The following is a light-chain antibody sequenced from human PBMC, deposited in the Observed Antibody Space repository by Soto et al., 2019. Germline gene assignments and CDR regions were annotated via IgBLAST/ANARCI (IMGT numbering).Light chain of an antibody. CDR1: SSDVGGYNY. CDR2: EVT. J-gene: IGLJ3*02. Sequence: QSVLTQPPSASGSPGQSVTISCTGTSSDVGGYNYVSWYQQHPGKAPKVMIYEVTKRPSGVPDRFSGSKSDNTASLTVSGLQADDEADYYCSSYAGSNSWVFGGGTMLTVL. CDR3: SSYAGSNSWV. V-gene: IGLV2-8*01.